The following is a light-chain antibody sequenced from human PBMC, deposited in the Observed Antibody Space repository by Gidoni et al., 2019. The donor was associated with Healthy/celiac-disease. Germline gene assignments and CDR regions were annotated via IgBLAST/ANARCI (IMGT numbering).Light chain of an antibody. V-gene: IGKV1-39*01. CDR1: QSISSY. J-gene: IGKJ2*01. Sequence: DIQMTQSPSSLSASVGDRVTITCRASQSISSYLNWYQQKPGKAPKLLIYAASSLQSGVPSRFSGSGSGTDFTLTISSLQPEDFATYYCQQSCSTPHTFGQXTKLEIK. CDR2: AAS. CDR3: QQSCSTPHT.